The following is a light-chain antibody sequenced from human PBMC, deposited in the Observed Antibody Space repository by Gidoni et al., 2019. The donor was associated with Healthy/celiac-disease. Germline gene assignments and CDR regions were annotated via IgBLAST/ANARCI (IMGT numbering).Light chain of an antibody. CDR2: GKN. CDR1: SLRSYY. Sequence: SSELTQDPAVSVAFGQTVRITCQGDSLRSYYASWYQQKPGQAPVLVIYGKNNRPSGIPDRFSGSSSGNTASLTITGAQAEDEADYYCNSRDSSGNHPSWVFGGGTKLTVL. CDR3: NSRDSSGNHPSWV. J-gene: IGLJ3*02. V-gene: IGLV3-19*01.